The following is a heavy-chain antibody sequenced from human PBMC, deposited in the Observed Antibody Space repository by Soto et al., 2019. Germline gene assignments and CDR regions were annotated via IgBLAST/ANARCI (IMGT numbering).Heavy chain of an antibody. J-gene: IGHJ4*03. Sequence: EVQLLEAGGNLVQPGGSLRLSCAASGFTFHNYAMSWVRQAPGKGLEWVSSINGPGDDTYYADSVKGRFTISRDNSKNTLHLQMNSLRAEDTALYYCAKKEEYEHVWWKSPLDWGQGTLVTVSS. CDR3: AKKEEYEHVWWKSPLD. CDR2: INGPGDDT. D-gene: IGHD3-16*01. CDR1: GFTFHNYA. V-gene: IGHV3-23*01.